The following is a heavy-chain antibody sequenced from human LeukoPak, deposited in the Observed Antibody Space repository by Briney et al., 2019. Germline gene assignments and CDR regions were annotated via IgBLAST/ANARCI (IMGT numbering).Heavy chain of an antibody. CDR3: ARGGPMIGAFDI. J-gene: IGHJ3*02. D-gene: IGHD3-22*01. CDR1: GFAFSNYG. V-gene: IGHV3-72*01. Sequence: GGSLRLSCATSGFAFSNYGMHWVRQAPGKGLEWVGRTRNKANSYTTEYAASVKGRFTISRDDSKNSLYLQMNSLKTEDTAVYYCARGGPMIGAFDIWGQGTMVTVSS. CDR2: TRNKANSYTT.